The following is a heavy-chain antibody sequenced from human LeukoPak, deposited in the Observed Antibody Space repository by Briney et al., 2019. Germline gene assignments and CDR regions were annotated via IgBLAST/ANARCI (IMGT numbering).Heavy chain of an antibody. Sequence: PSETLSLTCTVSGGSISSGGYYWSWIRQHPGKGLEWIGYIYYSGSTYYNPSLKSRVTISVDTSKNQFSLKLSSVTAADTAVYYCASSYNWNDAYYFDYWGQGTLVTVSS. CDR1: GGSISSGGYY. CDR3: ASSYNWNDAYYFDY. CDR2: IYYSGST. V-gene: IGHV4-31*03. J-gene: IGHJ4*02. D-gene: IGHD1-20*01.